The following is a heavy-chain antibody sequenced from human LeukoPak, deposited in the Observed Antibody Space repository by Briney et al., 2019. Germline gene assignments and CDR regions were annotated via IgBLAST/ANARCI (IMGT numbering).Heavy chain of an antibody. CDR2: IIPIFGTA. D-gene: IGHD3-16*02. V-gene: IGHV1-69*13. CDR1: RGTFSSYA. CDR3: ARVIPYDYVWGSYRPPLFDY. J-gene: IGHJ4*02. Sequence: PVKVSCKASRGTFSSYAIIWVRQAPGQGLEWMGGIIPIFGTANYAQKFQGRVTISADESTSTVYMELSSLRSEDTAVYYCARVIPYDYVWGSYRPPLFDYWGQGTLVTVSS.